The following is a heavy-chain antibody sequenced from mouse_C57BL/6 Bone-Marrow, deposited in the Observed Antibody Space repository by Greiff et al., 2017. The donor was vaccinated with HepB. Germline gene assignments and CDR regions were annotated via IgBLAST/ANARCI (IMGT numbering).Heavy chain of an antibody. CDR3: ARSEGYPYYYAMDY. J-gene: IGHJ4*01. CDR2: INSSSGYT. D-gene: IGHD2-2*01. Sequence: QVQLQQSGAELARPGASVKMSCKASGYTFTSYTMHWVKQRPGQGLEWIGYINSSSGYTKCNQKFKDKTTLTAGNSSSTAYMQLSSLTSEDSAVYYCARSEGYPYYYAMDYWGQGTSVTVSS. CDR1: GYTFTSYT. V-gene: IGHV1-4*01.